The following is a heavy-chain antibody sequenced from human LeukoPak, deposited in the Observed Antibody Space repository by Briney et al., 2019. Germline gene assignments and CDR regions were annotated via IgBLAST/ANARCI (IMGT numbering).Heavy chain of an antibody. Sequence: ASVKVSCKASGYTFTSYGISWVRQAPGQGLEWMGRISAYNGNTNYAQKLQGRVTMTTDTSTSTAYMELRSMRSDDTAVYYCAILTYDYYYYMDVWGKGTTVTVSS. J-gene: IGHJ6*03. CDR1: GYTFTSYG. CDR2: ISAYNGNT. V-gene: IGHV1-18*01. CDR3: AILTYDYYYYMDV.